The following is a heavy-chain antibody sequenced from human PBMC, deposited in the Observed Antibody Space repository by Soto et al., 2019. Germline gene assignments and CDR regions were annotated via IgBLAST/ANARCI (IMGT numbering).Heavy chain of an antibody. CDR3: ASAFSDGVDY. J-gene: IGHJ4*02. CDR1: GFTFSSYG. Sequence: QVQLVESGGGVVQPGRSLRLSCAASGFTFSSYGMHWVRQAPGKGLEWVAVIWYDGSNKYYADSVKGRFTIPRDNSKNTLYLQMNSLRAEDTAVYYCASAFSDGVDYCRQRTLVTLSS. CDR2: IWYDGSNK. V-gene: IGHV3-33*01.